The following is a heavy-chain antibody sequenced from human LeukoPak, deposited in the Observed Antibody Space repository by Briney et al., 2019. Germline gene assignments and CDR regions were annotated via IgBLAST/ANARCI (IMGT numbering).Heavy chain of an antibody. D-gene: IGHD4/OR15-4a*01. CDR2: IYTSGRT. CDR1: GGPISSGRYY. V-gene: IGHV4-61*02. Sequence: SEPLSLTCTVSGGPISSGRYYWSWIRQPAGKGLEWIGRIYTSGRTNYNPSLKSRVTISVDTSKNQFSLKLSSVTAADTAVYYCARDRVCYGESDYWGQGTLVTVSS. CDR3: ARDRVCYGESDY. J-gene: IGHJ4*02.